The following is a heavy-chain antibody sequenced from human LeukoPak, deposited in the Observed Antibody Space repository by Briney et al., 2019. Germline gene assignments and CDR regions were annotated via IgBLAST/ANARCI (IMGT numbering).Heavy chain of an antibody. D-gene: IGHD5-12*01. CDR2: IYTSGGT. J-gene: IGHJ4*02. V-gene: IGHV4-4*07. CDR1: GGSITTYY. Sequence: PSETPSLTCTVSGGSITTYYWNWIRQPAGKGLEWIGRIYTSGGTNYSTSVRSRVTMSTDTSKNQFSLRLSSVTAADTAVYYCARGGGLRGYDPLDYWGQETLLTVSS. CDR3: ARGGGLRGYDPLDY.